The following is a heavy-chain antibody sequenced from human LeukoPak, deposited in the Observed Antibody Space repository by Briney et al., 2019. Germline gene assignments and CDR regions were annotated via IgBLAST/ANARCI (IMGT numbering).Heavy chain of an antibody. D-gene: IGHD3-9*01. CDR3: ARVDPYYYYYGMDV. CDR1: GGSISSYY. Sequence: SETLSLTCRVSGGSISSYYWSWIRQPAEKGLEWIGRVYSSGSTNYNPSLKSRVTMSVDTSKNQISLKLSSVTAADTAVYYCARVDPYYYYYGMDVWGQGTTVTVSS. V-gene: IGHV4-4*07. J-gene: IGHJ6*02. CDR2: VYSSGST.